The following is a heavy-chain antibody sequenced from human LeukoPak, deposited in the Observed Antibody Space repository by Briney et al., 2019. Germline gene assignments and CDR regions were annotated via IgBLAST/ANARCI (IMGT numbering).Heavy chain of an antibody. CDR2: IYPRDGST. CDR3: ARDQEGFDY. J-gene: IGHJ4*02. Sequence: ASVTVSCKASGHTFASNYIDWVRQAPGQGLEWMGMIYPRDGSTSYAQKFQGRVTVTRDTSTSTVHMELSGLRSEDTAVYYCARDQEGFDYWGQGTLVTVSS. V-gene: IGHV1-46*01. CDR1: GHTFASNY.